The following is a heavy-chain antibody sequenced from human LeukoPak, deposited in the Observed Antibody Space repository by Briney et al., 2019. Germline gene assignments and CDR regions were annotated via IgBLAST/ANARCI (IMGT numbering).Heavy chain of an antibody. J-gene: IGHJ4*02. CDR3: ARASITAASTAPLDY. V-gene: IGHV3-23*01. CDR1: GFTFSSYA. Sequence: GGSLRLSCAASGFTFSSYAMTWVRQAPGKGLEWVSAISGSGYNSYYADSVKGRFTIPRDNSKNTLFLQMNTLRGGDTAIYYFARASITAASTAPLDYWGQGTLVTVSS. D-gene: IGHD6-13*01. CDR2: ISGSGYNS.